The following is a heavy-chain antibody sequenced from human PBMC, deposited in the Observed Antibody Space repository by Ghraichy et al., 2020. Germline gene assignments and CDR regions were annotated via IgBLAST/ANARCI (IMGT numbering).Heavy chain of an antibody. V-gene: IGHV1-58*01. CDR1: GFTFTSSA. D-gene: IGHD7-27*01. CDR2: IVVGSGNT. Sequence: SVKVSCKASGFTFTSSAVQWVRQARGQRLEWIGWIVVGSGNTNYAQKFQERVTITRDMSTSTAYMELSSLRSEDTAVYYCAAEGITRGPFDYWGQGTLVTVSS. CDR3: AAEGITRGPFDY. J-gene: IGHJ4*02.